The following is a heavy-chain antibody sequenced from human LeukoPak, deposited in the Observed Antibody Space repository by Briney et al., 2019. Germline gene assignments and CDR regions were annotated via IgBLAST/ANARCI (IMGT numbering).Heavy chain of an antibody. CDR2: IYSGGST. CDR1: GFTVSSNY. Sequence: RGSLRLSCAASGFTVSSNYMSWVRQAPGKGLEWVSVIYSGGSTYYADSVKGRFTISRDNSKNTLYLQMNSLRAEDTAVYYCATTPGSWFGNWFDPWGQGTLVTVSS. J-gene: IGHJ5*02. D-gene: IGHD3-10*01. V-gene: IGHV3-66*02. CDR3: ATTPGSWFGNWFDP.